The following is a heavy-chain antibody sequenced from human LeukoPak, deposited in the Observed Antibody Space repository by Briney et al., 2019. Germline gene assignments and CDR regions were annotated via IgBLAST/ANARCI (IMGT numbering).Heavy chain of an antibody. CDR3: ARALTIFGVPGAFDI. D-gene: IGHD3-3*01. Sequence: SETLSLTCTVPGGSISSYYWSWIRQPPGKGLEWIGYIYYSGSTNYNPSLKSRVTISVDTSKNQFSLKLSSVTAADTAVYYCARALTIFGVPGAFDIWGQGTMVTVSS. CDR2: IYYSGST. J-gene: IGHJ3*02. V-gene: IGHV4-59*01. CDR1: GGSISSYY.